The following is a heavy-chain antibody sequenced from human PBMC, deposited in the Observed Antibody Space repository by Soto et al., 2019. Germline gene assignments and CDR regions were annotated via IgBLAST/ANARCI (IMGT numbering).Heavy chain of an antibody. CDR1: GYRFTSYL. J-gene: IGHJ4*02. V-gene: IGHV5-51*01. D-gene: IGHD4-17*01. Sequence: GESLKISCKPSGYRFTSYLIGWVRQMPGKGLEWMGNIFPGDSDTRYSPSFQGQVTISADNSISTAYLQWSSLRAADTAMYYCTSNYGDPPCVYWGQGTLVTVSS. CDR3: TSNYGDPPCVY. CDR2: IFPGDSDT.